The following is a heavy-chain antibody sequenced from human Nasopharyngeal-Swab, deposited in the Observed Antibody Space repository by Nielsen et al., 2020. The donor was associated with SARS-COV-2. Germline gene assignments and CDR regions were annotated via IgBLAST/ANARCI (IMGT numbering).Heavy chain of an antibody. V-gene: IGHV3-30-3*01. Sequence: GESLKISCAASGFTFSSYAMHWVRQAPGKGLEWVAVISYDGSNKYYADSVKGRFIISRDNSKNTLYLQMNSLRAEDTAVYYCARAGDSSGWYFWFDPWGQGTLVTVSS. D-gene: IGHD6-19*01. CDR2: ISYDGSNK. CDR3: ARAGDSSGWYFWFDP. J-gene: IGHJ5*02. CDR1: GFTFSSYA.